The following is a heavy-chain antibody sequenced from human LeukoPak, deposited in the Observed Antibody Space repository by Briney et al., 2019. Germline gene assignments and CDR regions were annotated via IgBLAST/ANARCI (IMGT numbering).Heavy chain of an antibody. V-gene: IGHV4-39*01. CDR3: ARQIGRDLWSFDY. J-gene: IGHJ4*02. D-gene: IGHD2-21*01. Sequence: PSETLSLTCTVAGGSISSGDYWWVWIRQPPGKGLEWIASINHRGGTHYNPPLKSRVTISVDTSKNQFSLNLRSVTAADTAVYYCARQIGRDLWSFDYWGQGTLVTVSP. CDR2: INHRGGT. CDR1: GGSISSGDYW.